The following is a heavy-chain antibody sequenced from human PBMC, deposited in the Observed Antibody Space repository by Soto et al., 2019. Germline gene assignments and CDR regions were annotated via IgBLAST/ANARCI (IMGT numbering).Heavy chain of an antibody. Sequence: EVQLVESGGGLVQPGRSLRLSCAASGFTFDDYAMHWVRQAPGKGLEWVSGISWNSGSIGYADSVKGRFTISRDNAKNSLYLQMNSLRAEDTALYYCAKDMGSGSYYSAFDIWGQGTMVTVSS. CDR2: ISWNSGSI. CDR1: GFTFDDYA. J-gene: IGHJ3*02. V-gene: IGHV3-9*01. D-gene: IGHD3-10*01. CDR3: AKDMGSGSYYSAFDI.